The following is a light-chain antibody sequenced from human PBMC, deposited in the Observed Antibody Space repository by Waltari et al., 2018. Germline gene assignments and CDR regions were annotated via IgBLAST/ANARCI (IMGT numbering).Light chain of an antibody. J-gene: IGKJ1*01. CDR2: DSY. Sequence: EIEMTQSPATLSVSPGERATLSCRASQSVGSKLALYQQKPGQAPRLLIYDSYTRATCIPARFSGSGSGTKFTLTISSLQSDDFAVYHCLQYSHWPPWTFGQGTKVEIK. V-gene: IGKV3-15*01. CDR1: QSVGSK. CDR3: LQYSHWPPWT.